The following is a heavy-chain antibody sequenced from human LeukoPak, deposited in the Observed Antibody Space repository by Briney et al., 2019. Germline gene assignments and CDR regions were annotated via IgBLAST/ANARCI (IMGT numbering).Heavy chain of an antibody. J-gene: IGHJ4*02. CDR1: GGSFSGYY. CDR2: INHSGST. D-gene: IGHD3-3*01. Sequence: SETLSLTCAVYGGSFSGYYWSWIRQPPGKGLEWIGEINHSGSTNYNPSLKSRVTISVDTSKNQFSLKLSSVTAADTAVYHCARAGLGDDYDFWSGDPRSSYYFDYWGQGTLVTVSS. V-gene: IGHV4-34*01. CDR3: ARAGLGDDYDFWSGDPRSSYYFDY.